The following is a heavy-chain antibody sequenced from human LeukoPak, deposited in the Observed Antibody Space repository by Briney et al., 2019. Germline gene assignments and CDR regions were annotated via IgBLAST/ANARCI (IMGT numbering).Heavy chain of an antibody. D-gene: IGHD3-10*01. CDR3: ARRQITMVRSNSEVYYYGMDV. CDR1: GYTFTSYG. J-gene: IGHJ6*02. Sequence: EASVKASCKASGYTFTSYGISWVRQAPGQGLEWMGWISAYNGNTNYAQKLQGRVTITADKSTSTAYMELSSLRSEDTAVYYCARRQITMVRSNSEVYYYGMDVWGQGTTVTVSS. V-gene: IGHV1-18*01. CDR2: ISAYNGNT.